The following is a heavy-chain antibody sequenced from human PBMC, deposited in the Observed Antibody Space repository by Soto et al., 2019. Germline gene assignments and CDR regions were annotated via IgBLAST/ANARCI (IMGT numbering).Heavy chain of an antibody. Sequence: QVQLQESGPGLVKPSGTLSLTCAVSGGSISSSNWWSWVRQPPGKGLEWIGEIYHRGSTNYNPSLKSRVAISVDKSKNQFSLKLSTVTAADSAVYYCARAAAGGYSAYEVFDYWGQGTLVTVSS. J-gene: IGHJ4*02. CDR3: ARAAAGGYSAYEVFDY. CDR1: GGSISSSNW. V-gene: IGHV4-4*02. CDR2: IYHRGST. D-gene: IGHD5-12*01.